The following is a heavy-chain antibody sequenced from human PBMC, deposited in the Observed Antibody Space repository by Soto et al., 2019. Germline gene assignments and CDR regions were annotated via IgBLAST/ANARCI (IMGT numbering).Heavy chain of an antibody. Sequence: QVQLVESGGGLVKPGGSLRLSCAASGFIFSDYYMSWVRQAPGKGLEWLSYISSGGTPIHYADSVKGRFTISRDNAKNSLYLEMNSLRADDTAVYFCARLYYDSSGYLTQWGQGTLVTVSS. D-gene: IGHD3-22*01. CDR1: GFIFSDYY. J-gene: IGHJ4*02. V-gene: IGHV3-11*01. CDR3: ARLYYDSSGYLTQ. CDR2: ISSGGTPI.